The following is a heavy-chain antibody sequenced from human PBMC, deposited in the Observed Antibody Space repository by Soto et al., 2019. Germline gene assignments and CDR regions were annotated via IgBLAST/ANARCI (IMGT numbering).Heavy chain of an antibody. V-gene: IGHV3-23*01. D-gene: IGHD1-26*01. CDR2: ISGNSGFT. J-gene: IGHJ5*02. CDR3: VKVGSFYVPRSPSDS. Sequence: EVQVLESGGGLVQPGGSLRLSCAASGFTFSNYAMNWVRQAPGKGLEWVSGISGNSGFTYYTDSVKGRFTISRDNSKNTLFLQMNGLRDEDTAIYYCVKVGSFYVPRSPSDSWGRGIVVTVSS. CDR1: GFTFSNYA.